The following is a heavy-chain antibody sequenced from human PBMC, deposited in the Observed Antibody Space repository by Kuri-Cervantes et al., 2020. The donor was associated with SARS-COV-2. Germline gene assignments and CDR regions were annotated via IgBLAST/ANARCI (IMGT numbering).Heavy chain of an antibody. Sequence: LSLTCAASGFTFSSYAMSWVRQAPGKGLEWVSGISGSGGTTYYADSVKGRFTISRDNSNNTLYLQMNSLRAEDTAVYYCAKAESSGYLYYFDYWGQGTLVTVSS. CDR3: AKAESSGYLYYFDY. J-gene: IGHJ4*02. CDR1: GFTFSSYA. CDR2: ISGSGGTT. D-gene: IGHD3-22*01. V-gene: IGHV3-23*01.